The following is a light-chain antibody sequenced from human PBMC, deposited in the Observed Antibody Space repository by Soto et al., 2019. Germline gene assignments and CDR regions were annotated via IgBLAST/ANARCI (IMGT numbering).Light chain of an antibody. CDR2: QVT. J-gene: IGLJ1*01. CDR1: SSDIASFNY. Sequence: QSFLAQPASVSGSPGQSITIACTGSSSDIASFNYVSWYQQYPGKAPKLLIYQVTSRASGVSHRFSGSKFGDTASLTISGLQPEDEAEYYCNSYSSSTFYVFGTGTKVTV. CDR3: NSYSSSTFYV. V-gene: IGLV2-14*01.